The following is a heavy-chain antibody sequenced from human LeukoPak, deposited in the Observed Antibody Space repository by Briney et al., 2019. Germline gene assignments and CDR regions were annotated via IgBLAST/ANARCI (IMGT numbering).Heavy chain of an antibody. V-gene: IGHV3-64*01. Sequence: GGSLRLSCAASGFIFTNYVMHWARQAPGKGLESVSAISGDGGRTHYTNFVKGRFTISRDNSKNTLYLQMGSLRPEDMGIYYCAREPAVGTADFWGQGTLVTVAS. CDR2: ISGDGGRT. CDR3: AREPAVGTADF. CDR1: GFIFTNYV. D-gene: IGHD6-13*01. J-gene: IGHJ4*02.